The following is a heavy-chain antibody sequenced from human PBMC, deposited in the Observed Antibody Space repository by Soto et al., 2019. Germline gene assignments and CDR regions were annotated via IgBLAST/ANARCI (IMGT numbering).Heavy chain of an antibody. CDR3: ARGYTSGWTFDF. V-gene: IGHV1-3*01. CDR2: INCGSGNT. J-gene: IGHJ4*02. CDR1: GYNFTTSV. Sequence: QVQLVQSGAEVKQPGASASVSCKASGYNFTTSVVHWFRQAPGQGPAWMGWINCGSGNTVYSQKFQGRVTFTRDTSARTASMDLNSLTSGDTAVYYCARGYTSGWTFDFWGRGTLVTVSS. D-gene: IGHD6-19*01.